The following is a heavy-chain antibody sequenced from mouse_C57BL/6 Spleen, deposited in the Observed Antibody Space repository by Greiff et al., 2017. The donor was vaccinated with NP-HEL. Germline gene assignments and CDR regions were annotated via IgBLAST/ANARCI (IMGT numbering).Heavy chain of an antibody. Sequence: VKVVESGPGLVQPSQSLSITCTVSGFSLTSYGVHWVRQSPGKGLEWLGVIWSGGSTDYNAAFISRLSISKDNSKSQVFFKMNSLQADDTAIYYCARTGPYDVRGDYWGQGTSVTVSS. CDR2: IWSGGST. V-gene: IGHV2-2*01. D-gene: IGHD2-3*01. J-gene: IGHJ4*01. CDR1: GFSLTSYG. CDR3: ARTGPYDVRGDY.